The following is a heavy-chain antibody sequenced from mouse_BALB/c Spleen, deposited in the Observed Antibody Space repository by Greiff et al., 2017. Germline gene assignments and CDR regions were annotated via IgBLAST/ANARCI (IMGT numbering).Heavy chain of an antibody. CDR3: ARDISSSYYAMDD. D-gene: IGHD1-3*01. J-gene: IGHJ4*01. CDR1: GFSLTSYG. V-gene: IGHV2-9*02. Sequence: QVQLKQSGPGLVAPSQSLSITCTVSGFSLTSYGVHWVRQPPGKGLEWLGVIWAGGSTNYNSALMSRLSISKDNSKSQVFLKMNSLQTDDTAMYYCARDISSSYYAMDDWGQGTSVTVSS. CDR2: IWAGGST.